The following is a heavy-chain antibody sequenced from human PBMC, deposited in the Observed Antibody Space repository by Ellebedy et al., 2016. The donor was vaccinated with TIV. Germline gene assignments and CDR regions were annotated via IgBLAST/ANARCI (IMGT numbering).Heavy chain of an antibody. D-gene: IGHD5-24*01. CDR2: IVRSSETL. J-gene: IGHJ4*02. V-gene: IGHV3-23*01. CDR1: GFTFSPYA. Sequence: GESLKISCAASGFTFSPYAMMWVRQAPGKGLECVSGIVRSSETLYYADSVKGRFTISRGNSKNTMYLQMNSLRVEDTATYYCAKDRRHGDGLWEVDSWGQGTLVTVSS. CDR3: AKDRRHGDGLWEVDS.